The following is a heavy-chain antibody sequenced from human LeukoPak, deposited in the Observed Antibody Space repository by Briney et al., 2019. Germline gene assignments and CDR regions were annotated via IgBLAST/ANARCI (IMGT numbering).Heavy chain of an antibody. V-gene: IGHV1-2*02. D-gene: IGHD1-26*01. CDR3: ARGSAIVGAKGAFDI. J-gene: IGHJ3*02. CDR1: GYTFTGYY. Sequence: ASVKVSCKASGYTFTGYYIHWVRLAPGPGLEWMGWINPNSGDTKYAQKFQGRVTMTRDTSNSTAYMELNRLTSDDAAVYYCARGSAIVGAKGAFDIWGQGTMVTVSS. CDR2: INPNSGDT.